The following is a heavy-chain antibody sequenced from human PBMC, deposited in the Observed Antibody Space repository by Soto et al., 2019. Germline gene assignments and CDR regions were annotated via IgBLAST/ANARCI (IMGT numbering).Heavy chain of an antibody. D-gene: IGHD6-13*01. J-gene: IGHJ4*02. Sequence: GGSLRLSCAASGFTFDDYAMHWVRQAPGKGLEWVSGISWNSGSIGYADSVKGRFTISRDNAKNSLYLQMNSLRAEDTALYYCAKPIGSSSWPGTFDYWGQGTLVTVSS. V-gene: IGHV3-9*01. CDR1: GFTFDDYA. CDR3: AKPIGSSSWPGTFDY. CDR2: ISWNSGSI.